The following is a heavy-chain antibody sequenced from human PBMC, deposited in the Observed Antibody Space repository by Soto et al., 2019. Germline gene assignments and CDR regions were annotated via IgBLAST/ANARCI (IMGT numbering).Heavy chain of an antibody. Sequence: QVQLQESGPGLVKPSQTLSLTCTVSGGSISSGSYYWSWIRQHPGKGLEWIGYIYYSGSTYYNPSLKSRVTTSVDTSKNQFSLKLSSVTAADTAVYYCARDIQLWSGGQYYYGMDVWGQGTTVTVSS. CDR3: ARDIQLWSGGQYYYGMDV. J-gene: IGHJ6*02. CDR2: IYYSGST. V-gene: IGHV4-31*03. CDR1: GGSISSGSYY. D-gene: IGHD5-18*01.